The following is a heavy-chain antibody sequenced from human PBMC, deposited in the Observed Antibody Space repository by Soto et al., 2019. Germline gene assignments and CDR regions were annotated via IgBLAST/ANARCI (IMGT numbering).Heavy chain of an antibody. CDR2: INPNSGGT. D-gene: IGHD3-10*01. J-gene: IGHJ4*02. Sequence: QVQLVQSGAEVKKPGASVKVSCKASGYTFTGYYMHWVRQAPGQGLEWMGWINPNSGGTNYAQKFKGWVTMTRDTSISTAYMELSRLRSDDTAVYDCARDPGYGSGSYYDYWGQGTLVTVSS. CDR1: GYTFTGYY. CDR3: ARDPGYGSGSYYDY. V-gene: IGHV1-2*04.